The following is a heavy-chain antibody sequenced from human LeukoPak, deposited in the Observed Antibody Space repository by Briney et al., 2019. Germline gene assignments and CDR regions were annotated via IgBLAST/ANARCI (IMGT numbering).Heavy chain of an antibody. CDR3: ARGAPKEIQLWLRLRGVAFDI. CDR2: IYHSGST. CDR1: GGSISSGTYS. J-gene: IGHJ3*02. D-gene: IGHD5-18*01. Sequence: TLSLTCAASGGSISSGTYSRSWIRQPPGKGLEWIGYIYHSGSTSYNPSLKRRTTISVDTSKNQYSLKLNSVTAADTAVYYCARGAPKEIQLWLRLRGVAFDIWGQGTMVTVSS. V-gene: IGHV4-30-2*01.